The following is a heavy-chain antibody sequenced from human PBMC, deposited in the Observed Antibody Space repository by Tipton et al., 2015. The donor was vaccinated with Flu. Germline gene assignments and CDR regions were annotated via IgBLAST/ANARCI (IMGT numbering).Heavy chain of an antibody. D-gene: IGHD4-17*01. CDR2: IYHSGST. J-gene: IGHJ4*02. CDR1: GYSISSGYY. Sequence: TLSLTCTVSGYSISSGYYWGWIRQPPGKGLEWIGSIYHSGSTYYNPSLKSRVTISVDTSKNQFSLKLSSVTAADTAVYYCARAQDYGWVLDFDYWGQGTLVTVSS. V-gene: IGHV4-38-2*02. CDR3: ARAQDYGWVLDFDY.